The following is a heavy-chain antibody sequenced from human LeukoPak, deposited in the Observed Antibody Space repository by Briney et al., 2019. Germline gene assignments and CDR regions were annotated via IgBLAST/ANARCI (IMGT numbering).Heavy chain of an antibody. CDR3: ARGGSHETIGYSIYFHF. CDR1: GXTFSSYA. D-gene: IGHD3-22*01. CDR2: TIGGGGST. J-gene: IGHJ4*02. V-gene: IGHV3-23*01. Sequence: GGSLRLSCAASGXTFSSYAMSWVRQAPGKGLEWVDGTIGGGGSTFYADCVKGRITISRDISKSTLYLQVHKLIAEDTAVYFFARGGSHETIGYSIYFHFWGQGTLVAVFS.